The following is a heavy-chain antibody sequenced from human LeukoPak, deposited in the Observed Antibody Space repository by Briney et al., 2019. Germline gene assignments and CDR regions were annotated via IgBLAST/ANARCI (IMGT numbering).Heavy chain of an antibody. J-gene: IGHJ4*02. CDR2: MNPNSGGT. CDR1: GYTFTSHD. Sequence: ASVKVSCKASGYTFTSHDINWVRQATGQGLEWMGWMNPNSGGTNYAQKFQGRVTMTRDTSISTAYMELSRLRSDDTAVYYCARGVVTGYNIALDYWGQGTLVTVSS. CDR3: ARGVVTGYNIALDY. V-gene: IGHV1-2*02. D-gene: IGHD2-21*02.